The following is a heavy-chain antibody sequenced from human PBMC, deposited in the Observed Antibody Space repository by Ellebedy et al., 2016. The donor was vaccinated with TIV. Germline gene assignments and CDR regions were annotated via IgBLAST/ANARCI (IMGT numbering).Heavy chain of an antibody. D-gene: IGHD4-17*01. CDR3: ARDSDGDYTSFDL. CDR1: GGSFNNDH. J-gene: IGHJ2*01. V-gene: IGHV4-59*12. CDR2: VNQRRTT. Sequence: MPSETLSLTCLVSGGSFNNDHWSWIRQSPGKGLEWIGYVNQRRTTKYNSSLRSRVTISIDTSKNQFSLTVTSVTAADTAVYFCARDSDGDYTSFDLWGRGALVIVSS.